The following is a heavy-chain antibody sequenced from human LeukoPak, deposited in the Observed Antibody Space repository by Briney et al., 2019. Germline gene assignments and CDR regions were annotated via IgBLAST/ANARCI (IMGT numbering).Heavy chain of an antibody. Sequence: GRSLRLSCAASGFTFSSYAMHWVRQAPGKGLEWVAVISYDGSNKYYADSVKGRFTISRDNSKNTLYLQMNSLRAEDTAVYYCARLQGYCSSTSCYPSGSSDYWGQGTLVTVSS. J-gene: IGHJ4*02. CDR1: GFTFSSYA. V-gene: IGHV3-30-3*01. D-gene: IGHD2-2*01. CDR3: ARLQGYCSSTSCYPSGSSDY. CDR2: ISYDGSNK.